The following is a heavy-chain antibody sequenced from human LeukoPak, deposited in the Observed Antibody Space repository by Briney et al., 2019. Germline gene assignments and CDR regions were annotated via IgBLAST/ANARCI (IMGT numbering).Heavy chain of an antibody. D-gene: IGHD3-10*01. CDR2: IYHGGSS. CDR1: GGSISSSNW. V-gene: IGHV4-4*02. CDR3: ARGEQHGSGTVHFDY. J-gene: IGHJ4*02. Sequence: PSETLSLTCAVSGGSISSSNWWSWVRPPPGQGLEWIGEIYHGGSSNYNPSLKSRLTMSVDRSRNQFSLRLTSVTAADTAVYYCARGEQHGSGTVHFDYWGQGTLVSVSS.